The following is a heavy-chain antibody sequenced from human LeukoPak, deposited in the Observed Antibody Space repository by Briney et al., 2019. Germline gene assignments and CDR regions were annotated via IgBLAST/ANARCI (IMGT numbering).Heavy chain of an antibody. CDR1: GFIFGDYA. D-gene: IGHD6-13*01. Sequence: GGSLRLSCTASGFIFGDYAMSWVRQAPEKGLEWVAFIRSTAYGATTEYAASVKDRFTISRDNSKRIAYLQMNSLKTDDTAVYYCTRGVYQLLYFDYWGQGALVTVSS. CDR2: IRSTAYGATT. V-gene: IGHV3-49*04. CDR3: TRGVYQLLYFDY. J-gene: IGHJ4*02.